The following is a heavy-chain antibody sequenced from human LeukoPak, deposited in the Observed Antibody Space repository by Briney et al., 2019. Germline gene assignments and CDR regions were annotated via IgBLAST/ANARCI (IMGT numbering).Heavy chain of an antibody. CDR1: GGSISSSSYY. CDR3: ARTSPFDYGDYIFDY. CDR2: IYYSGST. V-gene: IGHV4-39*01. Sequence: SETLSLTCTVSGGSISSSSYYWGWIRQPPGKGLEWIGSIYYSGSTYYNPSLKSRVTISVDTSKNQFSLKLSSVTAADTAVYYCARTSPFDYGDYIFDYWGQGTLVTVSS. J-gene: IGHJ4*02. D-gene: IGHD4-17*01.